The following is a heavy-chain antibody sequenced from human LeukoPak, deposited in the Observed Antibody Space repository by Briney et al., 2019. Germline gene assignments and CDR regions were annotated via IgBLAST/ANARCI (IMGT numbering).Heavy chain of an antibody. D-gene: IGHD1-7*01. CDR3: ARVLELRSWYYYYYMDV. CDR2: IYTSGST. Sequence: PSETLSLTCTVSGGSISSRTYYWSWIRQPAGKGLEWIGRIYTSGSTNYNPSLKSRVTISVDTSKNQFSLKLSSVTAADTAVYYCARVLELRSWYYYYYMDVWGKGTTVVVSS. J-gene: IGHJ6*03. CDR1: GGSISSRTYY. V-gene: IGHV4-61*02.